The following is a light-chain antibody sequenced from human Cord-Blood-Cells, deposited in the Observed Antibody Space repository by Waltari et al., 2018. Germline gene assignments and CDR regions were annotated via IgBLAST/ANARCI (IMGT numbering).Light chain of an antibody. V-gene: IGLV2-23*01. Sequence: SALTQPASVSGSPGEAITISCTGSSSDVGSYNLVSWYQQHPGKAPKLMIYEGSKRPSGVSNRFSGSKSGNPASLTIPGLQAEDEADYYCCSYAGSSTYVFGTGTKVTVL. CDR2: EGS. CDR3: CSYAGSSTYV. CDR1: SSDVGSYNL. J-gene: IGLJ1*01.